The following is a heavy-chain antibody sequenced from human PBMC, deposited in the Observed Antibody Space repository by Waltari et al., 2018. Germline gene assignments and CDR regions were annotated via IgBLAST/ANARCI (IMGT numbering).Heavy chain of an antibody. V-gene: IGHV1-69*14. CDR2: IIPIFGTA. CDR1: GGTFSSYA. J-gene: IGHJ4*02. Sequence: QVQLVQSGAEVKKPGSSVKVSCKASGGTFSSYALSWVRQAAGQGLEWMGGIIPIFGTANVAQKFQGRSTITADTSTRTAYMEPSSLISEDTAVYYCASLRLGSGSYVDYYFDYWGQGTLVPVSS. D-gene: IGHD3-10*01. CDR3: ASLRLGSGSYVDYYFDY.